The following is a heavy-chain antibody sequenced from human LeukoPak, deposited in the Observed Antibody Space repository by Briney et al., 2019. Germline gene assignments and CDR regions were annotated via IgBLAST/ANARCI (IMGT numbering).Heavy chain of an antibody. Sequence: GRSLRLSCAASGFTFSSYAMHWVRQAPGKGLEWVAVISYDGSNKYYADSVKGRFTISRDNSKNTLYLQMNSLRAEDTAVYYCAKDQEYLPARGHDAFDIWGQGTMVTVSS. CDR1: GFTFSSYA. V-gene: IGHV3-30-3*01. CDR3: AKDQEYLPARGHDAFDI. D-gene: IGHD2-2*01. J-gene: IGHJ3*02. CDR2: ISYDGSNK.